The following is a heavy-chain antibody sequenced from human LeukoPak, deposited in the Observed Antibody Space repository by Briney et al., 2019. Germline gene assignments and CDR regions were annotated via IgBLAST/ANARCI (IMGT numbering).Heavy chain of an antibody. V-gene: IGHV4-39*01. Sequence: PSETLSLTCIVSGDSISSSGYYWGWLRQPPGKGLEGHGSMVYGETTCYSPSLQGRVTISLDTSKNQLSLRLNSVTAADTAVYYCARLERSRMDGAQYGGQGTLVTVSA. CDR3: ARLERSRMDGAQY. D-gene: IGHD4/OR15-4a*01. CDR2: MVYGETT. CDR1: GDSISSSGYY. J-gene: IGHJ4*02.